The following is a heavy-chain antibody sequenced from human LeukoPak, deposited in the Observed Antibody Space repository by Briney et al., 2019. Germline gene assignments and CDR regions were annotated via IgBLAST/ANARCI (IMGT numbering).Heavy chain of an antibody. CDR1: GYTFTSYG. CDR3: ARDSFSYDSSGRDAFDI. CDR2: ISAYNGNT. J-gene: IGHJ3*02. Sequence: ASVKVSCKASGYTFTSYGISWVRQAPGQGLEWMGWISAYNGNTNYAQKLQGRVTMTKDTSTSTAYMELRSLRSDDTAVYYCARDSFSYDSSGRDAFDIWGQGTMVTVSS. V-gene: IGHV1-18*01. D-gene: IGHD3-22*01.